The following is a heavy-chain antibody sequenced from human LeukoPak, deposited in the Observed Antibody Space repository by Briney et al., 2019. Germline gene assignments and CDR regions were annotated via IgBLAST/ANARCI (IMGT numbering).Heavy chain of an antibody. D-gene: IGHD4-17*01. Sequence: ASVKVSCKASGGTFSSDAISWVRQAPGQGLEWMGGIIPIFGTANYAQKFQGRVTITADKSTSTAYMELSSLRSEDTAVYYCARDPGDDYGDYVHPFDYWGQGTLVTVSS. CDR1: GGTFSSDA. CDR2: IIPIFGTA. V-gene: IGHV1-69*06. J-gene: IGHJ4*02. CDR3: ARDPGDDYGDYVHPFDY.